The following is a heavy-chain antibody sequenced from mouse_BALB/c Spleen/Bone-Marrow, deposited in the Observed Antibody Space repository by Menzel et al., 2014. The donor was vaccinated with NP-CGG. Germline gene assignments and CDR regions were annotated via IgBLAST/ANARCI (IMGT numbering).Heavy chain of an antibody. D-gene: IGHD1-1*01. J-gene: IGHJ2*01. CDR2: IDPANGNT. V-gene: IGHV14-3*02. CDR1: GFNIEDTY. CDR3: ASYYYGHYFDY. Sequence: EVQLQQSGAELVKPGASVKLSCTASGFNIEDTYMHWVKQRPEQGLEWIGRIDPANGNTKYDPKFQGKATITADTSSNTAYLQLSSLTSEDTAVYYCASYYYGHYFDYWGQGTTLTVSS.